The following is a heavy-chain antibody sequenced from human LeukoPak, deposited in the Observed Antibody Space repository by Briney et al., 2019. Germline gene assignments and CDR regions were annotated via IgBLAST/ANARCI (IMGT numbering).Heavy chain of an antibody. CDR2: IYYSGST. V-gene: IGHV4-59*01. Sequence: PSETLSLTCSVSGVSITSNYWSWIRQPPGKGLEWIGYIYYSGSTNYNPSLKSRVTISVDTSKNQFSLKLSSVTAADTAVYYCARDIGGATLDYWGQGTLVTVSS. CDR3: ARDIGGATLDY. J-gene: IGHJ4*02. D-gene: IGHD1-26*01. CDR1: GVSITSNY.